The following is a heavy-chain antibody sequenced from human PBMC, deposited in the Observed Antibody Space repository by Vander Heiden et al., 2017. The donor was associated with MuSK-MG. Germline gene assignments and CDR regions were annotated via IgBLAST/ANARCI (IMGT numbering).Heavy chain of an antibody. CDR1: GGSITSSGYY. J-gene: IGHJ4*02. D-gene: IGHD2-21*01. Sequence: QLQLQESGPGLVKPSETLSLTCTVSGGSITSSGYYLGWVRQSPGKGLEWIGSIYYSGSTYYNPSLKSRVAISEDTSKNQFSLKVNSVTAADTAVYYCARVGTVANFDYWGQGTLVTVSS. CDR2: IYYSGST. CDR3: ARVGTVANFDY. V-gene: IGHV4-39*07.